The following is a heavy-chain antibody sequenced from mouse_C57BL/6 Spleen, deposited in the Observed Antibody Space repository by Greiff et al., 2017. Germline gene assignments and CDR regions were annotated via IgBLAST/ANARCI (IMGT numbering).Heavy chain of an antibody. D-gene: IGHD1-1*01. CDR2: IYPGDGDT. V-gene: IGHV1-82*01. J-gene: IGHJ3*01. CDR1: GYAFSSSW. Sequence: VQLQQSGPELVKPGASVKISCKASGYAFSSSWMNWVKQRPGKGLEWIGRIYPGDGDTNYNGKFKGKATLTADNSSSTAYMQLSSLTSEDSAVYFCARDYYGSSEGWFAYWGQGTLVTVSA. CDR3: ARDYYGSSEGWFAY.